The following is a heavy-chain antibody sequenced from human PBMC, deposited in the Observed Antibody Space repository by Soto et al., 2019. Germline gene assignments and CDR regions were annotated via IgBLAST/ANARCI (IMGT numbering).Heavy chain of an antibody. J-gene: IGHJ6*02. D-gene: IGHD2-21*02. CDR2: IIPIFGTA. Sequence: QVQLVQSGAEVKKPGSSVKVSCKASGGTFSSYAISWVRQAPGQGLEWMGGIIPIFGTANYAQKFQGRVTITADESTSTAYMELSSLRSEDEAVDYCAGGAYCGGDCGYYYGMDVWGQGNTVTVSS. CDR3: AGGAYCGGDCGYYYGMDV. V-gene: IGHV1-69*01. CDR1: GGTFSSYA.